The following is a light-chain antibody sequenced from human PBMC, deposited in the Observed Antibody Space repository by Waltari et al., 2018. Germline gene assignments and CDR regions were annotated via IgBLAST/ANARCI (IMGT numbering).Light chain of an antibody. CDR3: SSYASSSALA. CDR1: SSDAGGYNF. CDR2: DVN. V-gene: IGLV2-14*01. J-gene: IGLJ2*01. Sequence: QSALTQPASVSGSPGQSITISCTGTSSDAGGYNFVSWYQQHPGKAPKLIIYDVNNRPSGVSNRFSGSKSGNTASLTISGLQAEDEADYYCSSYASSSALAFGGGTTLTVL.